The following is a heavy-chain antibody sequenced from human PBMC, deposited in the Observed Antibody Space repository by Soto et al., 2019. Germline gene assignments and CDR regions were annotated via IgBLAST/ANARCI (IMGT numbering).Heavy chain of an antibody. J-gene: IGHJ6*02. CDR1: GGSISSGGYY. CDR3: ARDHKYYYDSSGYPDPFYYGMDV. V-gene: IGHV4-31*03. D-gene: IGHD3-22*01. Sequence: SETLSLTCTVSGGSISSGGYYWSWIRQHPGKGLEWIGYIYYSGSTYYNPSLKSRVTISVDTSKNQFSLKLSSVTAADTAVYYCARDHKYYYDSSGYPDPFYYGMDVWGQGTTVTVSS. CDR2: IYYSGST.